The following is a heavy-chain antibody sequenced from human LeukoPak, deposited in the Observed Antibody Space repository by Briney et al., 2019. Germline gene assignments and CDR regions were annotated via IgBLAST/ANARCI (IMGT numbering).Heavy chain of an antibody. CDR2: IYYSGST. V-gene: IGHV4-39*07. CDR3: ASGSGWVLYGMDV. J-gene: IGHJ6*04. D-gene: IGHD6-19*01. CDR1: GGSISSSSYY. Sequence: KPSETLSLTCTVSGGSISSSSYYWGWIRQPPGKGLEWIGSIYYSGSTNYNPSLKSRVTISVDTSKNQFSLKLSSVTAADTAVYYCASGSGWVLYGMDVWGKGTTVTVSS.